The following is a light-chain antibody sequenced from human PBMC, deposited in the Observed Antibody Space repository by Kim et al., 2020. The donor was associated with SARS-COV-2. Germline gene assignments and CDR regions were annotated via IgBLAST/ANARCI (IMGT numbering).Light chain of an antibody. Sequence: EIVLTQSPATLSSSPGERVTLSCRASQNVRTYLAWYQQKAGQAPRLLIYNASNRATGIPARFSGSGSGTDFTLTISSLEPEDFAVYYCQLRSNWPSWTFGQGTKVDIK. CDR3: QLRSNWPSWT. J-gene: IGKJ1*01. V-gene: IGKV3-11*01. CDR2: NAS. CDR1: QNVRTY.